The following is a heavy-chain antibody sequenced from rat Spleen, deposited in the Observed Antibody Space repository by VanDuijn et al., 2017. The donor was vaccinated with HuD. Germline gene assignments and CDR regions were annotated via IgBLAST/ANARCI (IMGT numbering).Heavy chain of an antibody. CDR1: GFTFSNYG. D-gene: IGHD1-1*01. Sequence: VQLVESGGGLVQPGKSLKLSCSASGFTFSNYGMHWIRQPPGKGLDWVAYISSSSGTVYADAVKGRFTISRDNAKNTLYLQLNSLKSEDTAIYYCARDYSGLFDYWGQGVMVTVSS. CDR3: ARDYSGLFDY. J-gene: IGHJ2*01. CDR2: ISSSSGT. V-gene: IGHV5-62*01.